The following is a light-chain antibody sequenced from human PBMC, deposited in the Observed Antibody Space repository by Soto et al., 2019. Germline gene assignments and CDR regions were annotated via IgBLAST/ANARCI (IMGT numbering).Light chain of an antibody. CDR3: QHFNSYPWT. CDR2: AAS. CDR1: QGIYTY. J-gene: IGKJ1*01. V-gene: IGKV1-9*01. Sequence: DIQLTQSPSFLSASVGDRVTITCRASQGIYTYLAWYQQKPGKAPELLIYAASTLQSGVPSRFSGCRSGTEFTLTISRLQPEDFATYYCQHFNSYPWTFGQGTKVEIK.